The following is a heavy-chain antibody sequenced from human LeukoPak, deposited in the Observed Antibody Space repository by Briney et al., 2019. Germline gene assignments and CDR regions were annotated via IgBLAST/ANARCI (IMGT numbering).Heavy chain of an antibody. CDR3: ARVDTAMVPGGYYYGMDV. J-gene: IGHJ6*02. D-gene: IGHD5-18*01. V-gene: IGHV1-2*02. CDR1: GYTFTGYY. CDR2: INPNSGGT. Sequence: GASVKVSCKASGYTFTGYYMHWVRQAPGQGLEWMGWINPNSGGTNYAQKFQGRVTMTRDTSISTAYRELSRLRSDDTAVYYCARVDTAMVPGGYYYGMDVWGQGTTVTVPS.